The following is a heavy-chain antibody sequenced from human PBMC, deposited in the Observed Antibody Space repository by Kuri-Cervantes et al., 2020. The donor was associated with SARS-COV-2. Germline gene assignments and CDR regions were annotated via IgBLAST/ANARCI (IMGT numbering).Heavy chain of an antibody. D-gene: IGHD7-27*01. CDR1: GGSISSSSYY. J-gene: IGHJ4*02. V-gene: IGHV4-39*01. CDR3: ARGNGDWGLDC. CDR2: IYYSGST. Sequence: SETLSLTCTVSGGSISSSSYYWGWIRQPPGKGLEWIGSIYYSGSTYYNPSLKSRVTISVDTSKNQFSLKLSSVTAADTAVYYCARGNGDWGLDCWGQGTLVTVSS.